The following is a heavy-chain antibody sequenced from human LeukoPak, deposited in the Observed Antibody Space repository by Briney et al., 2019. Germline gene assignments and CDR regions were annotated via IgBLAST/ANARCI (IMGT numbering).Heavy chain of an antibody. D-gene: IGHD2-15*01. V-gene: IGHV3-30-3*01. Sequence: GGSLRLSCAASGFTFSSYAMHWVRQAPGKGLEWVAVISYDGSNKYYADSVKGRFTISRDNSKSKLYLQMNSLRAEDTAVYYCARGLGYCSGGSCSIPFLDYWGQGTLVPVSS. J-gene: IGHJ4*02. CDR3: ARGLGYCSGGSCSIPFLDY. CDR2: ISYDGSNK. CDR1: GFTFSSYA.